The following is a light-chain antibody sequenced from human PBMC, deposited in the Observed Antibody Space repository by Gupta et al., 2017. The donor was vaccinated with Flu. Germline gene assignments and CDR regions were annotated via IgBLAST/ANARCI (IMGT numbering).Light chain of an antibody. J-gene: IGLJ1*01. V-gene: IGLV1-44*01. CDR1: RSNIGSNS. CDR3: AAWDDSLNGHYV. Sequence: RSNIGSNSVNWYQQVPGTSPKLLMYSSNQRPSGVPDRFAGSKSGTSASLAISGPQPEDEADYYCAAWDDSLNGHYVFGTGTKVTVL. CDR2: SSN.